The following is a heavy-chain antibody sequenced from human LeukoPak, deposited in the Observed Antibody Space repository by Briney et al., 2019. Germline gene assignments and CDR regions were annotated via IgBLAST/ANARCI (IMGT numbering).Heavy chain of an antibody. D-gene: IGHD3-9*01. J-gene: IGHJ4*02. CDR2: INHSGST. V-gene: IGHV4-34*01. Sequence: PSETLSLTCAVYGGSFSGYYWSWIRQPPGKGLEWIGEINHSGSTNYNPSLKSRVTISVDTSKNQFSLRLSSVTAADTAVYYCARDDILTGYLFGYWGQGTLVTVSS. CDR3: ARDDILTGYLFGY. CDR1: GGSFSGYY.